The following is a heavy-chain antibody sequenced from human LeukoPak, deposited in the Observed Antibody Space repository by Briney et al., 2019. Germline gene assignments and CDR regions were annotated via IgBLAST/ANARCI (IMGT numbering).Heavy chain of an antibody. CDR3: ASNSGYCSSTSCYSGDYYYYYGMDV. V-gene: IGHV1-69*04. CDR2: IIPILGIA. J-gene: IGHJ6*02. Sequence: ASVKVSCKASGGTFSSYAISWVRQAPGQGLEWMGRIIPILGIANYAQKFQGRVTITADKSTSTAYMELSSLRSEDTAVYYCASNSGYCSSTSCYSGDYYYYYGMDVWGQGTTVTVSS. CDR1: GGTFSSYA. D-gene: IGHD2-2*03.